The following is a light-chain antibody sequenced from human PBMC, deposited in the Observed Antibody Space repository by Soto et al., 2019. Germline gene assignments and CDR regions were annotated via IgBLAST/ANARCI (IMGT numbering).Light chain of an antibody. CDR1: QTVGSY. Sequence: EIVLTQSPATLSLSPGERATLSCRASQTVGSYLAWFRQTPGQAPRLLIYDASKRATGIPARFSGSGSGTEFTLTISSLQSEDFAVYYCQQYNNWPRTFGQGTKVDIK. V-gene: IGKV3-15*01. J-gene: IGKJ1*01. CDR3: QQYNNWPRT. CDR2: DAS.